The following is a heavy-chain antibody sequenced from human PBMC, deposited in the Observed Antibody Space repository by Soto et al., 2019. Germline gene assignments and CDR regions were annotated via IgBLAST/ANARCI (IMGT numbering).Heavy chain of an antibody. V-gene: IGHV3-30-3*01. CDR2: ISYDGSNK. Sequence: GGSLRLSCAASGFTFSSYAMHWVRQAPGKGLEWVAVISYDGSNKYYADSVKGRFTISRNNSKNTLYLQMNSLRAEDTAVYYCAREGYYGSGSYYNSYGMDVWGQGTTVTVSS. J-gene: IGHJ6*02. CDR3: AREGYYGSGSYYNSYGMDV. D-gene: IGHD3-10*01. CDR1: GFTFSSYA.